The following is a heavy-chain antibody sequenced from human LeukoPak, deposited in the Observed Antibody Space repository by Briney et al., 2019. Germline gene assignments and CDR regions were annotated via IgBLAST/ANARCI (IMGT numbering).Heavy chain of an antibody. CDR1: GGSISSYY. V-gene: IGHV4-4*07. CDR2: IYTSGST. J-gene: IGHJ5*02. CDR3: ATLPGGVTTPNPS. Sequence: KASETLSLTCIVSGGSISSYYWSWLRQPAGKGLEWIGRIYTSGSTNYNPSLKSRVTMSVDTSKNQFSLKLSSVTAADTAVYYCATLPGGVTTPNPSWGQGTLVTVSS. D-gene: IGHD4-17*01.